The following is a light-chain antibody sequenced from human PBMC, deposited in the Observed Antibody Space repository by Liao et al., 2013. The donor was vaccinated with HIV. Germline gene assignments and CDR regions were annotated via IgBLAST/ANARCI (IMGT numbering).Light chain of an antibody. V-gene: IGLV3-1*01. CDR1: KLGQKY. CDR3: QAWDSSAVV. J-gene: IGLJ2*01. Sequence: SYELTQSPSVSVSPGQTATITCSGDKLGQKYSSWYQQKSGQSPVLVLYQDTKRPSGIPERFSGFNFGNTATLTISGTQAMDEGDYYCQAWDSSAVVFGGGTKLTVL. CDR2: QDT.